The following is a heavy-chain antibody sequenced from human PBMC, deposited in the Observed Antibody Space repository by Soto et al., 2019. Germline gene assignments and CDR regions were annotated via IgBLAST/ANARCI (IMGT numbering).Heavy chain of an antibody. D-gene: IGHD1-7*01. CDR3: AKHRGDGNYVFDY. CDR1: GDSVSSGSYY. V-gene: IGHV4-61*01. CDR2: VNYGGST. Sequence: SETLSLTCTVSGDSVSSGSYYWSWIRLPPGNGLEWIGYVNYGGSTNYNPSLKSPVTISLDTSKNQFSLKVKSVTAADTAVYYCAKHRGDGNYVFDYWGQGILVTVS. J-gene: IGHJ4*02.